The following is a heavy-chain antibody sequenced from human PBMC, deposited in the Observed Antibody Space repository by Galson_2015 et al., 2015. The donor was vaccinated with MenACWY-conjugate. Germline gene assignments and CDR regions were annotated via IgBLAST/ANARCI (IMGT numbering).Heavy chain of an antibody. D-gene: IGHD1-26*01. J-gene: IGHJ4*02. V-gene: IGHV3-74*01. CDR1: GFTFSSYW. CDR3: ASPTSGSYFGYFDY. Sequence: SLRLSCAASGFTFSSYWMHWVRQAPGKGLVWVSRINSDGSSTSYADSVKGRFTISRDNAKNTLYLQMNSLRAEDTAVYYCASPTSGSYFGYFDYWGQGTLVTVSS. CDR2: INSDGSST.